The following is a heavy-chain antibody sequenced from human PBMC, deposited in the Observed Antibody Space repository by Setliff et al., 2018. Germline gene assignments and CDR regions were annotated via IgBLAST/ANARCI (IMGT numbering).Heavy chain of an antibody. CDR1: GATFGSYG. Sequence: SVKVSCKASGATFGSYGISWVRQAPGQGLEWMGGTIPMFGTTEYAQKFQGRLTIITDESTNTAFMQLSSLRSDDTAVYYCVREGVDSRSSTDYRYYMDVWGKGTTVTVSS. J-gene: IGHJ6*03. CDR2: TIPMFGTT. V-gene: IGHV1-69*05. CDR3: VREGVDSRSSTDYRYYMDV. D-gene: IGHD3-22*01.